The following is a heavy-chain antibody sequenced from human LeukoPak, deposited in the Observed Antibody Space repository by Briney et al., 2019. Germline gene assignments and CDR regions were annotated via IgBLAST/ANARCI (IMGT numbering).Heavy chain of an antibody. CDR1: GFIFDDYG. CDR3: ARAKAPSGPNVFDF. V-gene: IGHV3-20*04. D-gene: IGHD1-26*01. J-gene: IGHJ3*01. CDR2: INWDGGNT. Sequence: GGSLRLSCAGSGFIFDDYGMSWVRQAPGKGLEWVSGINWDGGNTGHVDSVKGRFTISRDSAKNSLYLQMNSLRAEDTALYYCARAKAPSGPNVFDFWGQRTMVTVSS.